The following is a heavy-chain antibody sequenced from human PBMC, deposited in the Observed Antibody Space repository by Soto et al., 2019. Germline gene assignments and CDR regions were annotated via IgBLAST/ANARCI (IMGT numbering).Heavy chain of an antibody. CDR3: ARGGADHYNFGMDV. CDR1: GFNFRKFA. Sequence: ELQLVESGGGLVQPGGSLRLSCAASGFNFRKFAMSWVRQAPGKGLEWVSGMSERSGPPLYADSVKGRFTISRDTYKNTVDLEMNTLRREDTAVYYCARGGADHYNFGMDVWGQGTTVIVSS. J-gene: IGHJ6*02. CDR2: MSERSGPP. V-gene: IGHV3-23*04. D-gene: IGHD3-10*01.